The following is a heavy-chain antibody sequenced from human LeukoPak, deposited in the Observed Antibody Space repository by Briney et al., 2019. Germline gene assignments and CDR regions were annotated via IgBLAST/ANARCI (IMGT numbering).Heavy chain of an antibody. V-gene: IGHV3-33*06. CDR2: IWYDGSNK. CDR3: AKAMPNYGDYVGEIDY. CDR1: GFTFSSYG. Sequence: PGGSLRLSCAASGFTFSSYGMHWVRQAPGKGLEWVAVIWYDGSNKYYADSVKGRFTISRDNSKNTLYLQMNSLRAVDTAVYYCAKAMPNYGDYVGEIDYWGQGTLVTVSS. D-gene: IGHD4-17*01. J-gene: IGHJ4*02.